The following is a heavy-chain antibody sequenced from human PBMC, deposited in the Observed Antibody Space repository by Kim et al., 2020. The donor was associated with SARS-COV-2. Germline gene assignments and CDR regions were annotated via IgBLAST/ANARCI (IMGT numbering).Heavy chain of an antibody. CDR1: GFPLSDYY. V-gene: IGHV3-11*03. J-gene: IGHJ6*02. D-gene: IGHD3-16*01. CDR3: ARRFGDPSGMDV. Sequence: GGSLRLSCAASGFPLSDYYMKWIRQAPGEGLEWVSYISADSSDRKYADSVKGRFTISRDHAKNALYLQMNSLRVEDTAIYYCARRFGDPSGMDVWGRGTT. CDR2: ISADSSDR.